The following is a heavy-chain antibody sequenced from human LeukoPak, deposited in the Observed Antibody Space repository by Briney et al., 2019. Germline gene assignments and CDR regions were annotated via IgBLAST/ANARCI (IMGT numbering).Heavy chain of an antibody. V-gene: IGHV1-24*01. CDR2: FDPEDGET. CDR3: ATDGTWFGELYGMDV. CDR1: GYTLTELS. D-gene: IGHD3-10*01. Sequence: ASVKVSCKVSGYTLTELSMHWVRQAPGKGLEWMGGFDPEDGETIYAQEFQGRVTMTEDTSTDTAYMELSSLRSEDTAVYYCATDGTWFGELYGMDVWGQGTTVTVSS. J-gene: IGHJ6*02.